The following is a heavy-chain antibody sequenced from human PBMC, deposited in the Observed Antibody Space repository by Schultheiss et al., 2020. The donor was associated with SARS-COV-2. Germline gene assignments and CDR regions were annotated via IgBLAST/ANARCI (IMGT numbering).Heavy chain of an antibody. D-gene: IGHD3-16*01. CDR2: VYYSGST. J-gene: IGHJ4*02. V-gene: IGHV4-59*01. Sequence: GSLRLSCTVSGGSMSSYYWGWIRQPPEKGLEWIGYVYYSGSTNYNPSLKSRVTISVDTSKNQFSLKLSSVTAADTAVYHCARDCSANTCYRGVHFDNWGQGTRVTVSS. CDR3: ARDCSANTCYRGVHFDN. CDR1: GGSMSSYY.